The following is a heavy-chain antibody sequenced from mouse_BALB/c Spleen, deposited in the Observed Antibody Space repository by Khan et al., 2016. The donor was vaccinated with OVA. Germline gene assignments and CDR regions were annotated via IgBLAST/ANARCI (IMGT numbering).Heavy chain of an antibody. Sequence: QIQLVQSGPELKKPGDTVKISCKASGYTFTNYGMNWVKQAPGKGLKWMGWINTYTGEPTYADDFKGRFAFSLETSASTAYLRINHLQNEDTAHYVGEKPLCLSYVMVYWGQGNLVTVSS. CDR3: EKPLCLSYVMVY. V-gene: IGHV9-3-1*01. CDR2: INTYTGEP. CDR1: GYTFTNYG. J-gene: IGHJ4*01. D-gene: IGHD6-1*01.